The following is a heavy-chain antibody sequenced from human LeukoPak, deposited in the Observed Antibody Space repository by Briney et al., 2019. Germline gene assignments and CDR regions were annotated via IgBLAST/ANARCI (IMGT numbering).Heavy chain of an antibody. V-gene: IGHV3-23*01. D-gene: IGHD6-13*01. J-gene: IGHJ1*01. Sequence: GGSLRLSCAASGFTFSSYAMSWVRQAPGKGLEWVSGISGSGGSTYYADSVKGRFTISRDNSKNTLYLQMNSLRAEDTAVYYCAKGLAAAGTWYFQHWGQGTLVTVSS. CDR2: ISGSGGST. CDR3: AKGLAAAGTWYFQH. CDR1: GFTFSSYA.